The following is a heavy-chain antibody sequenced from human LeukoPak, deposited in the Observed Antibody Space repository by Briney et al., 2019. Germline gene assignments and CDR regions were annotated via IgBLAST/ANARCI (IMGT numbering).Heavy chain of an antibody. CDR1: GGSISSGGYY. CDR2: IYHSGST. Sequence: PSETLSLTCTVSGGSISSGGYYWSWIRQPPGKGLEWIGYIYHSGSTYYSPSLKSRVTISVDRSKNQFSLKLSSVTAADTAVYYCARVRLEFGKRQQLVYGFDYWGQGTLVTVSS. CDR3: ARVRLEFGKRQQLVYGFDY. V-gene: IGHV4-30-2*01. J-gene: IGHJ4*02. D-gene: IGHD6-13*01.